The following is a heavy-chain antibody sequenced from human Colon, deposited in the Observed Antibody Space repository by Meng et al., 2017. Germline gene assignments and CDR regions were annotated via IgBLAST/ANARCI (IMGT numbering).Heavy chain of an antibody. J-gene: IGHJ4*02. Sequence: QVHLVESGGGLVQPGGSLRLSCEVSGFTLTNYYMNWIRQAPGKGLETISYISNSGNTIYYADSVKGRFTISRDDAKNALYLQMDSLRVEDTAVYYCVRDDGGTSSFDSWGQGTLVTVSS. V-gene: IGHV3-11*01. CDR2: ISNSGNTI. CDR1: GFTLTNYY. D-gene: IGHD4-23*01. CDR3: VRDDGGTSSFDS.